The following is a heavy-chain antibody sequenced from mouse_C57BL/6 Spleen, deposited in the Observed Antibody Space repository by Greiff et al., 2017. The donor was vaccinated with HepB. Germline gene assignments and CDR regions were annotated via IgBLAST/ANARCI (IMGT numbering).Heavy chain of an antibody. J-gene: IGHJ2*01. D-gene: IGHD1-3*01. CDR3: ARLEDI. V-gene: IGHV2-9*02. CDR2: IWAGGST. CDR1: GFSLTSYG. Sequence: VQGVESGPGLVAPSQSLSITCTVSGFSLTSYGVHWVRQPPGKGLEWLGVIWAGGSTNYNSALMSRLSISKDNSKIQVFLKMNSLQTDETAMYYGARLEDIWGRGTTLTVSS.